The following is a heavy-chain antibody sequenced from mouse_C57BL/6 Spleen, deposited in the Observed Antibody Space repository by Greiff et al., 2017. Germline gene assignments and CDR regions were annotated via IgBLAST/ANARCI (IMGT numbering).Heavy chain of an antibody. Sequence: QVQLQQSGAELVRPGASVTLSCKASGYTFTDYEMHWVKQTPVHGLEWIGAIDPETGGTAYNQKFKGKAILTADKSSSTAYMELSSLTSEDSAVYYCTRGDYYGNNYYAMDYWGQGTSVTVSS. V-gene: IGHV1-15*01. CDR1: GYTFTDYE. D-gene: IGHD2-1*01. J-gene: IGHJ4*01. CDR2: IDPETGGT. CDR3: TRGDYYGNNYYAMDY.